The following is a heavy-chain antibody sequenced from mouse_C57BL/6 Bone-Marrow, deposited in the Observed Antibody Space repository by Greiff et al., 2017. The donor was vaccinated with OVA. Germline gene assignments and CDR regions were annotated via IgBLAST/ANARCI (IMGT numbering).Heavy chain of an antibody. J-gene: IGHJ1*03. Sequence: QVQLQQSGPELVKPGASVKISCKASGYSFTSYYIHWVKQRPGQGLEWIGWIYPGSGNTKYNEKFKGKATLTADTSSSTAYMQLSSLTSEDSAVYYCARPHYYGSSYGYFDVWGTGTTVTVSS. CDR3: ARPHYYGSSYGYFDV. CDR2: IYPGSGNT. CDR1: GYSFTSYY. V-gene: IGHV1-66*01. D-gene: IGHD1-1*01.